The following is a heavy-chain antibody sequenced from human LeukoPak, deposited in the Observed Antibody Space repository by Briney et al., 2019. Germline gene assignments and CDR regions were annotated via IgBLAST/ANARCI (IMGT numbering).Heavy chain of an antibody. J-gene: IGHJ6*02. Sequence: GGSLRLSCAASGFTFSSYSMNWIRQAPGKGLEWVAVISYDGSNKYYADSVKGRFTISRDNSKSTLYLQMNSLRAEDTAVYYCARHSSGYPYYYGMDVWGQGTTVAVSS. CDR3: ARHSSGYPYYYGMDV. CDR2: ISYDGSNK. D-gene: IGHD3-22*01. CDR1: GFTFSSYS. V-gene: IGHV3-30*03.